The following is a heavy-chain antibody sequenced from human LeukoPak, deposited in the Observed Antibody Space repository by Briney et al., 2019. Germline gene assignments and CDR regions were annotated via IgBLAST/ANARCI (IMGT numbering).Heavy chain of an antibody. CDR1: GGTFSSYA. CDR2: ITPILGIA. J-gene: IGHJ4*02. Sequence: GSSVKVSCKASGGTFSSYAISWVRQAPGQGLEWMGRITPILGIANYAQKFQGRVTITADKSTSTAYMELSSLRSEDTAVYYCARDLDPGGYCSSTSCPSLDYWGQGTLVTVSS. V-gene: IGHV1-69*04. D-gene: IGHD2-2*01. CDR3: ARDLDPGGYCSSTSCPSLDY.